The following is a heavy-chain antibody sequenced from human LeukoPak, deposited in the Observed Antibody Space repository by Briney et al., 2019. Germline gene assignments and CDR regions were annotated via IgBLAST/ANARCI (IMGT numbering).Heavy chain of an antibody. J-gene: IGHJ4*02. CDR2: ISSSSSYI. V-gene: IGHV3-21*01. D-gene: IGHD6-19*01. CDR3: ASRPRSPPYSSGWYYFDY. CDR1: GFTFSSYS. Sequence: GGSLRLSCAASGFTFSSYSMNWVRQAPGKGLEWVSSISSSSSYIYYADSVKGRFTISRDNAKNSLYLQMNSLRAEDTAVYYCASRPRSPPYSSGWYYFDYWGQGTLVTVSS.